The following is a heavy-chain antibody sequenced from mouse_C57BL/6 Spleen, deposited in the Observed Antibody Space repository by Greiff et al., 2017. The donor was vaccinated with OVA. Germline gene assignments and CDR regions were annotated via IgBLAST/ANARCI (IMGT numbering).Heavy chain of an antibody. D-gene: IGHD5-1*01. CDR2: IYPGSGST. Sequence: VQLQQPGAELVKPGASVKMSCKASGYTFTSSWITWVKPRPGQGLEWIGDIYPGSGSTNYNEKFKSKATLTVDTSSSTAYSQLSSLTSEDSAVYYCARGSYLNGFAYWGQGTLVTVSA. CDR1: GYTFTSSW. CDR3: ARGSYLNGFAY. J-gene: IGHJ3*01. V-gene: IGHV1-55*01.